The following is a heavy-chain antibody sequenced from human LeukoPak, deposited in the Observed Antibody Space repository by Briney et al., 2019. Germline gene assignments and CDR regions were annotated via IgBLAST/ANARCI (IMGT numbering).Heavy chain of an antibody. CDR1: GGSISSSSYY. Sequence: KPSETLSLTCTVSGGSISSSSYYWGWIRQPPGKGLEWIGSIYYSGSTYYNPSLKMRGTISVDTSKNQFSLKLSSVTAADTAVYYCATSFEYSSSAASYWGQGTLVTVSS. CDR2: IYYSGST. J-gene: IGHJ4*02. D-gene: IGHD6-6*01. CDR3: ATSFEYSSSAASY. V-gene: IGHV4-39*01.